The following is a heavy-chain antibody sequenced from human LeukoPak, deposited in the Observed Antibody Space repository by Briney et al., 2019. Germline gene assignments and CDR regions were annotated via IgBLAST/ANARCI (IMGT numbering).Heavy chain of an antibody. V-gene: IGHV4-39*07. D-gene: IGHD3-10*01. CDR1: GGSISSSSYH. CDR3: ARQSVWFGELSKLLLDY. CDR2: IYYSGST. J-gene: IGHJ4*02. Sequence: SETLSLTCTVSGGSISSSSYHWGWIRQPPGKGLEWIGSIYYSGSTYYNPSLKSRVTISVDTSKNQFSLKLNSVTAADTAVYYCARQSVWFGELSKLLLDYWGQGTLVTVSS.